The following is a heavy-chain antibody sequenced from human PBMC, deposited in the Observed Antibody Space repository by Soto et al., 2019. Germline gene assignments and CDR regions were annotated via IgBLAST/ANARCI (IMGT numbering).Heavy chain of an antibody. Sequence: GGSLRLSCEASGFSIRDYWMHWVRQAPGEGLVWVSCINGDASSTTYADSVKGRFTISRDDAKNTVYLQMTSLRAEDTAVYFCARDRSYAMEVWGQGTRVTV. CDR1: GFSIRDYW. CDR3: ARDRSYAMEV. CDR2: INGDASST. V-gene: IGHV3-74*01. J-gene: IGHJ6*02.